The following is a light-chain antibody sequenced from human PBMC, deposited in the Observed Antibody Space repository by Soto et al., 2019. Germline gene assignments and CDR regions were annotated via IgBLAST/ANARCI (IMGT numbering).Light chain of an antibody. CDR3: QQYNNWPPWT. J-gene: IGKJ1*01. CDR1: QSVSSN. CDR2: GAS. Sequence: EIVMTQSPATLSVSPGERATLSCRASQSVSSNLAWYQQIPGQAPRLLIYGASTRATGIPVRFSGSESETEFNLTISSLQSEDFVVYYCQQYNNWPPWTFGQGTKVEIK. V-gene: IGKV3-15*01.